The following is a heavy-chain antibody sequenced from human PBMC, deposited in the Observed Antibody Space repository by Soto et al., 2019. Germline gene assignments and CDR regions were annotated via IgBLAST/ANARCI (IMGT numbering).Heavy chain of an antibody. Sequence: GESLKISCKGSGYNFTSYWIFWVRLVPGKGLEWMGKIDPSDSYTYYSPSFQGHVTISADKSIGTAYLQWGSLKASDTAMYYCARRVDSGSPYYYSYGMDVWGQGTTVTVS. CDR1: GYNFTSYW. CDR3: ARRVDSGSPYYYSYGMDV. J-gene: IGHJ6*02. D-gene: IGHD3-10*01. CDR2: IDPSDSYT. V-gene: IGHV5-10-1*01.